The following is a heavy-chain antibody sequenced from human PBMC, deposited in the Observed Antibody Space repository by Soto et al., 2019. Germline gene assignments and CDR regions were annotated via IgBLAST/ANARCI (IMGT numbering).Heavy chain of an antibody. Sequence: QVQLVESGGGVVQPGRSLRLSCAASGFTFSNYAMHWVRQAPGKGLECVAVMSYDGSNKYYADSVKGRFTISRDNSKNTLYLQMSSLRAEDTAVYYCARDDGSGRYYYSGMDVWGQGTTVTVSS. CDR3: ARDDGSGRYYYSGMDV. J-gene: IGHJ6*02. CDR2: MSYDGSNK. D-gene: IGHD3-10*01. V-gene: IGHV3-30-3*01. CDR1: GFTFSNYA.